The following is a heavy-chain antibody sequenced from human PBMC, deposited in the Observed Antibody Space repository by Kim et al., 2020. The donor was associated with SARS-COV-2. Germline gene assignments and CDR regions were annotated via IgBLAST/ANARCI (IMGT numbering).Heavy chain of an antibody. CDR3: ARGLVGAYDFWSGPLGHWYFDL. CDR2: IYTSGST. V-gene: IGHV4-4*07. D-gene: IGHD3-3*01. Sequence: ETLSLTCTVSGGSISSYYWSWIRQPAGKGLEWIGRIYTSGSTNYNPSLKSRVTMSVDTSKNQFSLKLSSVTAADTAVYYCARGLVGAYDFWSGPLGHWYFDLWGRGTLVTVSS. CDR1: GGSISSYY. J-gene: IGHJ2*01.